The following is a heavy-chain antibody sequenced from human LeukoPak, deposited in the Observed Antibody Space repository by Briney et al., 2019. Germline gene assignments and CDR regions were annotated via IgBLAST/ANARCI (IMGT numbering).Heavy chain of an antibody. CDR2: ISSSSSYI. CDR3: TSPPHDYGDHFDY. J-gene: IGHJ4*02. D-gene: IGHD4-17*01. CDR1: GFTFSSYS. Sequence: GGSLRLSCAASGFTFSSYSMNWVRQAPGKGLEWVSSISSSSSYIYYADSVKGRFTISRDNAKNSLYLQMNSLRAEDTAVYYCTSPPHDYGDHFDYWGQGTLVTVSS. V-gene: IGHV3-21*01.